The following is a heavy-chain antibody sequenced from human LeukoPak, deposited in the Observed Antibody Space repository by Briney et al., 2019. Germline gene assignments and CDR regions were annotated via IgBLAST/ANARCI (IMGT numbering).Heavy chain of an antibody. CDR2: IFNGGST. V-gene: IGHV3-53*01. CDR1: GFTVSSNY. D-gene: IGHD3-10*01. Sequence: GGSLRLSCAASGFTVSSNYMTWVRQAPGKGLEWVSLIFNGGSTYYADSVKGRFTISRDNSKNTLYLQMGSLRAEDTAVYYCARGKYGSGSPLDYWGQGTLVTVPS. J-gene: IGHJ4*02. CDR3: ARGKYGSGSPLDY.